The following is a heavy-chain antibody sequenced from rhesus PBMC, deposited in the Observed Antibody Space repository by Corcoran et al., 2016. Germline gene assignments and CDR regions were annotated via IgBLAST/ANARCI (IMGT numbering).Heavy chain of an antibody. CDR3: TRETIAAADY. CDR2: IKNKADGGTA. V-gene: IGHV3S11*01. J-gene: IGHJ4*01. CDR1: GFTFSNYW. D-gene: IGHD6-31*01. Sequence: EVQLVESGGGSVQPGGSLRLSCAASGFTFSNYWMSWVRQAPGKGLEWVGFIKNKADGGTAAYAESVKGRFTISRDDSKNTLYLQMNSLKTEDTAVYYCTRETIAAADYWGQGVLVTVSS.